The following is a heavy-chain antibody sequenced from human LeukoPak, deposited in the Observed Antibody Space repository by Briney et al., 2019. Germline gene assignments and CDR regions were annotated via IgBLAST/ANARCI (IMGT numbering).Heavy chain of an antibody. Sequence: PGGSLRLSCAASGFTFSSYSMNWVRQTPGKGLEWVSSISSSSSYIYYADSAKGRFTISRDNAKNSLYLQMNSLRAEDTAVYYCARERGLYATNSFDYWGQGTLVTVSS. CDR3: ARERGLYATNSFDY. CDR1: GFTFSSYS. V-gene: IGHV3-21*01. J-gene: IGHJ4*02. CDR2: ISSSSSYI. D-gene: IGHD2-8*01.